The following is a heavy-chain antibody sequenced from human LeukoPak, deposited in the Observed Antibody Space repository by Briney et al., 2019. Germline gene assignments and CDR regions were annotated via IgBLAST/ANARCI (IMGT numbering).Heavy chain of an antibody. D-gene: IGHD1-26*01. V-gene: IGHV3-53*01. CDR1: GFTVHSNY. CDR2: LYSGGST. J-gene: IGHJ6*02. CDR3: ARSGSSLRSPLYYGMDV. Sequence: GSLRLSCAASGFTVHSNYMNWVRQAPGKGLEWVSVLYSGGSTYYTNSVKGRFTISRDNSKNTLYLQMNSLRAEDTAVYYCARSGSSLRSPLYYGMDVWGQGTTVTVSS.